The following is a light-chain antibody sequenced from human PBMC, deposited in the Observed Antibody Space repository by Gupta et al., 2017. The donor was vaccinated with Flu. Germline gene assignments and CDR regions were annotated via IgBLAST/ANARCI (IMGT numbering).Light chain of an antibody. V-gene: IGKV3-11*01. J-gene: IGKJ3*01. CDR3: QLRRAWPPRFT. CDR2: DAS. Sequence: EIVLTQSPATLSLSPGERATLSCRASQSVSSYLAWYQQKPGQAPRLLIYDASNRATGIPARFTGSGSGTYFTLTIRSLEPEDFAVYYCQLRRAWPPRFTFGPGTKVDVK. CDR1: QSVSSY.